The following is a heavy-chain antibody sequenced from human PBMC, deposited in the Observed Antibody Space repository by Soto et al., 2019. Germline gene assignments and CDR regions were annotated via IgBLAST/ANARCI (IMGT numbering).Heavy chain of an antibody. CDR3: ARRWSGTDY. CDR1: GGSITSYH. J-gene: IGHJ4*02. CDR2: IHNSGGT. V-gene: IGHV4-59*01. Sequence: QVQLQESGPRLVKPSETLSLTCTVSGGSITSYHWSWIRQPPGKTLEWIGYIHNSGGTNYNPSLQRRVTISADTSKNQFSLELTSVTAADTAVYYCARRWSGTDYWGQGIMVIVSS. D-gene: IGHD3-10*01.